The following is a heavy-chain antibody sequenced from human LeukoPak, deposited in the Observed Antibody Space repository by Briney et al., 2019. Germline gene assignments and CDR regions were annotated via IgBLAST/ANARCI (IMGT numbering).Heavy chain of an antibody. V-gene: IGHV3-30*18. CDR2: ISYDGSNK. CDR1: GFTFSSYG. D-gene: IGHD2-2*01. CDR3: AKDSWSLGYCSSTSCRPAHFDY. J-gene: IGHJ4*02. Sequence: PGGSLRLSCAASGFTFSSYGMHWVRQAPGKGLEWVAVISYDGSNKYYADSVKGRFTISRDNSKNTLYLQMNSLRAEDTAVYYCAKDSWSLGYCSSTSCRPAHFDYWGQGTLVTVSS.